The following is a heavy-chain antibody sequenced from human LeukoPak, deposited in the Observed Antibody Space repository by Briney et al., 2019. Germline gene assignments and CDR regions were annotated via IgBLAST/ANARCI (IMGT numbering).Heavy chain of an antibody. Sequence: PSQTLSLTCTVSGGSITSGNFYWTWIRQPAGKGLEWIGRIYGSGSTNYSPSLRSRGTISIDTSKNHFSLKLNSVTAADTAVYYCAGGWGSTSSNYFDPWGQGTLVTVSS. CDR1: GGSITSGNFY. J-gene: IGHJ5*02. CDR3: AGGWGSTSSNYFDP. V-gene: IGHV4-61*02. D-gene: IGHD2-2*01. CDR2: IYGSGST.